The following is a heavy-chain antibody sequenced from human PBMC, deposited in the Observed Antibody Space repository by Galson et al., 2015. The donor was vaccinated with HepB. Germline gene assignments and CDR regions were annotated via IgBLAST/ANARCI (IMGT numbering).Heavy chain of an antibody. D-gene: IGHD3-3*01. Sequence: SLRLSCAASGFTFRNYTMSWVRQAPGKGLEWVSVISGSGNTAYYADSVKGRFTISRDNSKNTLYLQMNSLRAEDTALYYCAKAPDKDDYWSAYLDYGMDVWGQGTTVTVSS. CDR1: GFTFRNYT. V-gene: IGHV3-23*01. CDR3: AKAPDKDDYWSAYLDYGMDV. J-gene: IGHJ6*02. CDR2: ISGSGNTA.